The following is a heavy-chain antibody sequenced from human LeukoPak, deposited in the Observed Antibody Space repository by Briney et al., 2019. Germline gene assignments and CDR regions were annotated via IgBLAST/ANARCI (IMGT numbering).Heavy chain of an antibody. D-gene: IGHD3-22*01. V-gene: IGHV4-39*01. Sequence: PSETLSLTCTVSGGSISSSSYYWGWIRQPPGKGLVWIGSIYYSGSTYYNPSLKSRVTISVDTSKNQFSLKLSSVTAADTAVYYCAGDVNSSGYYYFDYWGQGTLVTVSS. CDR2: IYYSGST. CDR1: GGSISSSSYY. J-gene: IGHJ4*02. CDR3: AGDVNSSGYYYFDY.